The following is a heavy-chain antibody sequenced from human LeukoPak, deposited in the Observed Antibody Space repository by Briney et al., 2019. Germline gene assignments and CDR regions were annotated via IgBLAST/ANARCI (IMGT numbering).Heavy chain of an antibody. CDR1: GGSVSSGGFS. Sequence: SETLSLTCADSGGSVSSGGFSWRWIRQPPGKGLECIGSISHTGSTYYNPSLKSRVTISVDSSKNQFSLKLSSVTAADTAVYYCAREGYFYGMDVWGQGTTVTVSS. D-gene: IGHD2/OR15-2a*01. V-gene: IGHV4-30-2*01. J-gene: IGHJ6*02. CDR3: AREGYFYGMDV. CDR2: ISHTGST.